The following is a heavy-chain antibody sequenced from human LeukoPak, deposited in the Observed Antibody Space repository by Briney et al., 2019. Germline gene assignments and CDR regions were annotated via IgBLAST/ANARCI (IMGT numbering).Heavy chain of an antibody. V-gene: IGHV4-39*01. Sequence: SETLSLTRTVSGGSISSGSYYWGWIRQPPGKGLEWIASMYYSGTTFYSPSLKSRVTISVDTAKTQLSLRLGSVTAADTAVYYCARHPPRDGSAFDYWGQGTLVTVSS. CDR1: GGSISSGSYY. CDR3: ARHPPRDGSAFDY. J-gene: IGHJ4*02. CDR2: MYYSGTT.